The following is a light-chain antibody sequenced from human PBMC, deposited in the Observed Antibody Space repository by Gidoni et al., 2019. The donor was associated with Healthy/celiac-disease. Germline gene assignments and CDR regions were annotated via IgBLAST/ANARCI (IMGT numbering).Light chain of an antibody. Sequence: IVMTQSPLSLPVTPGEPASISCRSSQSLLHSNGYNYLDCYLQKPGQSPQLLIYLGFNRASGVPDRFSGSGSGTDFTLKISRVEAEDVGVYYCMQALQTPYTFGQGTKLEIK. V-gene: IGKV2-28*01. CDR1: QSLLHSNGYNY. CDR2: LGF. J-gene: IGKJ2*01. CDR3: MQALQTPYT.